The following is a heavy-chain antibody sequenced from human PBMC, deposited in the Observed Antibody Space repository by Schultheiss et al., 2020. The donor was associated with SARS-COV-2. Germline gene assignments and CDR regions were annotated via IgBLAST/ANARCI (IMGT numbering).Heavy chain of an antibody. D-gene: IGHD3-22*01. CDR1: GFTFDDYA. CDR2: ISWNSGSI. Sequence: GGSLRLSCAASGFTFDDYAMHWVRQAPGKGLEWVSGISWNSGSIGYADSVKGRFTISRDNAKNSLYLQMNSLRAEDTALYYCAREAPHMIVVAQGAFDIWGQGTMVTVSS. J-gene: IGHJ3*02. V-gene: IGHV3-9*01. CDR3: AREAPHMIVVAQGAFDI.